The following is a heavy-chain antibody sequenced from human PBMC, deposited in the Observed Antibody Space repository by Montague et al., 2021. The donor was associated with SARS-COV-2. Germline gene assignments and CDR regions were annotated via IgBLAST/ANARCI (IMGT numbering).Heavy chain of an antibody. D-gene: IGHD6-13*01. CDR3: ARLGCQQLGRLSGMDV. J-gene: IGHJ6*02. V-gene: IGHV4-39*07. CDR2: IYYSGST. Sequence: SETLSLTCTVSGGSISSSSYYWGWIRQPPGKGLEWIGSIYYSGSTYYNPSLKSRVTISVDTSKNQFSLKLSSVTAADTAVYYCARLGCQQLGRLSGMDVWGQGTTGPGSS. CDR1: GGSISSSSYY.